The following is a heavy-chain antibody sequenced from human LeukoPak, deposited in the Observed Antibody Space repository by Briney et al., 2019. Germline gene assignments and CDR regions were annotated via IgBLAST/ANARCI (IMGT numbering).Heavy chain of an antibody. V-gene: IGHV3-NL1*01. CDR2: IYSGGST. CDR3: AKSRAPTAAPDAFDV. CDR1: GFTFSSYG. Sequence: PGGSLRLSCAASGFTFSSYGMHWVRQAPGKGLEWVSVIYSGGSTYYADSVRGRFTISRDNSKNSLYLQMNSLRPEDTAIYYCAKSRAPTAAPDAFDVWGQGTMVTVSS. J-gene: IGHJ3*01. D-gene: IGHD1-14*01.